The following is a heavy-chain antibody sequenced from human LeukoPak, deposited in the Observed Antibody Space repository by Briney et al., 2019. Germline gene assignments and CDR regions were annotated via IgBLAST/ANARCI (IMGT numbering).Heavy chain of an antibody. Sequence: GASVKVSCKASGYTFTSYDINWVRQATGQGLEWMGWMNPNSGNTGYAQKFQGRVTMTRNTSISTAYMELSSLRSEDTAVYYCAREGASGDYDFWNGYPDAFDIWGQGTMVTVSS. CDR2: MNPNSGNT. CDR1: GYTFTSYD. J-gene: IGHJ3*02. D-gene: IGHD3-3*01. V-gene: IGHV1-8*01. CDR3: AREGASGDYDFWNGYPDAFDI.